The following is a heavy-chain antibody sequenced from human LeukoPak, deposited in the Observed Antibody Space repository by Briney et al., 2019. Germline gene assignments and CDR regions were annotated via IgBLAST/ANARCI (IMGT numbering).Heavy chain of an antibody. D-gene: IGHD2-2*01. V-gene: IGHV4-39*01. J-gene: IGHJ4*02. CDR3: ARGSCSSDGCLNEGFDY. CDR2: IYYSGST. CDR1: GGSISSSSYY. Sequence: SETLSLTCTVSGGSISSSSYYCGWIRQPPGKWLEWIGSIYYSGSTYYNPSLKSRVTISVDTSKNQFSLNLRSVTAADTAVYSCARGSCSSDGCLNEGFDYWGQGTLVTVSS.